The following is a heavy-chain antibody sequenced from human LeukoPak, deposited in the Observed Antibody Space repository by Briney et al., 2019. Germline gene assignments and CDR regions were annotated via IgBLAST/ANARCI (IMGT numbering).Heavy chain of an antibody. V-gene: IGHV3-23*01. CDR1: EFRFSAHG. Sequence: GGSLRLSCAASEFRFSAHGMNWVRQAPGKGLEWISGISPSGDITYYADSVMGRFSISRDNWQSTVSLQMNSLRAEDTAVYYCAGGIAAADMWGQGTLVTVSS. CDR2: ISPSGDIT. J-gene: IGHJ4*02. D-gene: IGHD6-13*01. CDR3: AGGIAAADM.